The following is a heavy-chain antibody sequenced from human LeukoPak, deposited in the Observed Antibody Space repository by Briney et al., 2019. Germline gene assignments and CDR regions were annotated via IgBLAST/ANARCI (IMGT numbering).Heavy chain of an antibody. D-gene: IGHD1-1*01. CDR1: GFTFSSIA. V-gene: IGHV3-23*01. CDR3: AKGQELDDGVFDS. CDR2: IRSNGDTA. J-gene: IGHJ4*02. Sequence: GGSLRLSCAASGFTFSSIAMTWVRQAPGKGLEWVSTIRSNGDTAYNADSVRGRFAISRDNSKNALFLQMNSLRVEDTTRYYCAKGQELDDGVFDSWGQGTLVTVSS.